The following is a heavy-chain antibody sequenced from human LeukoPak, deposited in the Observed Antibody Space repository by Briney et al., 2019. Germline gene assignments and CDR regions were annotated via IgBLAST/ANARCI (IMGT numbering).Heavy chain of an antibody. J-gene: IGHJ4*02. CDR2: ISDDGSNK. D-gene: IGHD3-3*02. CDR3: ARAPSNAHFDY. V-gene: IGHV3-30*14. CDR1: GFTFRTYA. Sequence: PGRSLRLSCAASGFTFRTYAMNWFRQAPGKGLEWVAVISDDGSNKYYAESVKGQFTISRDNSNNTVYLQTNSLRAEDTAVYYCARAPSNAHFDYWGQGTLVTVSS.